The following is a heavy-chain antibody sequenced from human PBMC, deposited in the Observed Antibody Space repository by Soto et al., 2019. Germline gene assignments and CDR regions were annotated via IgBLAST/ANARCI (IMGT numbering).Heavy chain of an antibody. CDR2: ISGYNGDT. CDR1: GYTFTRYG. V-gene: IGHV1-18*01. D-gene: IGHD2-8*01. J-gene: IGHJ6*04. CDR3: AKNGQPPYYYCGMDV. Sequence: QGQLVQSGGEVKKPGASVKVSCKASGYTFTRYGISWVRQAPGQGLEWMGWISGYNGDTKYAQKSQGRVTIPVDTPTTTAYMELRSLTSDDRAVYYCAKNGQPPYYYCGMDVWGKGTRVTVSS.